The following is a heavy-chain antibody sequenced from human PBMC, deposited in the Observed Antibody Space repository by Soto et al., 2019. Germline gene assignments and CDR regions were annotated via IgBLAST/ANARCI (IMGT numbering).Heavy chain of an antibody. J-gene: IGHJ5*02. CDR3: ARVEYSSSFSWFDP. D-gene: IGHD6-6*01. CDR2: ISAYNGNT. Sequence: ASVKVSCKASGYTFTSYGISWVRQAPGQGLEWMGWISAYNGNTNYAQKLQGRVTMTTDTSTSTAYMELRSLRSDDTAVYCCARVEYSSSFSWFDPWGQGTLVTVSS. CDR1: GYTFTSYG. V-gene: IGHV1-18*01.